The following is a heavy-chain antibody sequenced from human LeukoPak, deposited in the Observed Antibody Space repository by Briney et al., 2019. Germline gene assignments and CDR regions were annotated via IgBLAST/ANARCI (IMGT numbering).Heavy chain of an antibody. Sequence: RASVKVSCKASGGTFSSYAIGWVRQAPGQGLEWMGRIIPILDIANYARKFQGRVTITADKSTSTAYMELSSLRSEDTAVYYCARDQGGGVDAFDIWGQGTMVTVSS. J-gene: IGHJ3*02. CDR1: GGTFSSYA. CDR2: IIPILDIA. V-gene: IGHV1-69*04. D-gene: IGHD2-8*01. CDR3: ARDQGGGVDAFDI.